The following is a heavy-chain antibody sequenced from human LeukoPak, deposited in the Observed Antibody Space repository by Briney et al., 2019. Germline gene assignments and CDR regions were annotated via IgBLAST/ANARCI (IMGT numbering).Heavy chain of an antibody. J-gene: IGHJ4*02. CDR1: GFTFSSYG. CDR3: ARDRYYGSGRGFDY. Sequence: PGGSLRLSCAASGFTFSSYGMHWVRQAPGKWLEGVAVIWYDGSNKYYADSVKGRFTISRDNSKNTLYLQMNSLRAEDTAVYYCARDRYYGSGRGFDYWGQGTLVTVSS. V-gene: IGHV3-33*01. D-gene: IGHD3-10*01. CDR2: IWYDGSNK.